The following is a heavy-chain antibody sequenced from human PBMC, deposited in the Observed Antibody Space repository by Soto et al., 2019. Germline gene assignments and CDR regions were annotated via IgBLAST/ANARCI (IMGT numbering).Heavy chain of an antibody. D-gene: IGHD5-18*01. CDR1: GGTFSSYA. Sequence: QVQLVQSGAEVKKPGSSVKVSCKASGGTFSSYAISWVRQAPGQGLEWMGGIIPIFGTANYAQKFQGRVTSTADESTSTADMERSSPRSEDPAVYYCARGRRDTAMIRWGQGTLVTVSS. J-gene: IGHJ4*02. CDR2: IIPIFGTA. V-gene: IGHV1-69*01. CDR3: ARGRRDTAMIR.